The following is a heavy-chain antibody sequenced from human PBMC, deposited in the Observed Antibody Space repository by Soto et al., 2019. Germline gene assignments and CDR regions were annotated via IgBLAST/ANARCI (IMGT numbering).Heavy chain of an antibody. V-gene: IGHV1-46*01. J-gene: IGHJ6*02. D-gene: IGHD2-15*01. CDR1: GYTFTSYY. CDR3: ARDQGYCSGGSCPGVYYYYGMDV. Sequence: ASVKVSCKASGYTFTSYYMHWVRQAPAQGLEWMGIINPSGGSTSYAQKFQGRVTMTRDTSTSTVYMELSSLRSEDTAVYYCARDQGYCSGGSCPGVYYYYGMDVWGQGTTVTVSS. CDR2: INPSGGST.